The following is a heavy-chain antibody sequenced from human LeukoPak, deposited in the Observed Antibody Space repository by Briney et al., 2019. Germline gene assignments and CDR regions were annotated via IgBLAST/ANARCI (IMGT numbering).Heavy chain of an antibody. V-gene: IGHV3-21*01. J-gene: IGHJ4*02. CDR1: GFTFSSYS. Sequence: GGSLRLSCAASGFTFSSYSMNWVRQAPGKGLEWVSSISSSSSYIYYADSVKGRFTISRDNAKNSLYLQMNSLRAEDTAVYCCASAATGWLPPGYWGQGTLVTVSS. CDR2: ISSSSSYI. CDR3: ASAATGWLPPGY. D-gene: IGHD6-25*01.